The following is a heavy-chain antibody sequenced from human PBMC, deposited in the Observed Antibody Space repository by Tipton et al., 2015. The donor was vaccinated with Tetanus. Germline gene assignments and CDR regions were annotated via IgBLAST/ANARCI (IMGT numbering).Heavy chain of an antibody. D-gene: IGHD3-3*01. CDR2: VSYSGRT. Sequence: TLSLTCTVSGGPLRSGDYSWNWIRQPPGKGLEWLAYVSYSGRTNSNYSLKSRITISQDTSKNQFSLKLTSVTAADTAVYYCARANYAFPNKGPFDSWGQGTLVIVSS. V-gene: IGHV4-61*08. CDR1: GGPLRSGDYS. J-gene: IGHJ4*02. CDR3: ARANYAFPNKGPFDS.